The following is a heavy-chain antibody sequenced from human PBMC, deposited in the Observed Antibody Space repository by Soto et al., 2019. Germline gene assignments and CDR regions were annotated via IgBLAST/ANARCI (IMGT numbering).Heavy chain of an antibody. V-gene: IGHV4-59*01. CDR2: IYYSGST. CDR3: ARGHSSSSSDWFDP. J-gene: IGHJ5*02. CDR1: GGSISSYY. Sequence: PSDTLSLTCTVSGGSISSYYWSWIRQPPGKGLEWIGYIYYSGSTNYNPSLKSRVTISVDTSKNQFSLKLSSVTAADTAVYYCARGHSSSSSDWFDPWGQGTLVTVSS. D-gene: IGHD6-6*01.